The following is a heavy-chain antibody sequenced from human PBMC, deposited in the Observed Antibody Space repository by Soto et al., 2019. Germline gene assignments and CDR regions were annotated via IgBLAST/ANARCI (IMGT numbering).Heavy chain of an antibody. CDR2: ISGGGST. CDR3: ASTSGRDIFDI. Sequence: EVQLVESGGGLVQPGGSLRLSCAVSGFTVSSHYMTWVRQAPGKGLEWVSVISGGGSTYYADSVKGRFTISRDNFKCTLYLQMNTLRADDTAVYYCASTSGRDIFDIWGQGTTVTVSS. D-gene: IGHD6-19*01. CDR1: GFTVSSHY. V-gene: IGHV3-66*01. J-gene: IGHJ3*02.